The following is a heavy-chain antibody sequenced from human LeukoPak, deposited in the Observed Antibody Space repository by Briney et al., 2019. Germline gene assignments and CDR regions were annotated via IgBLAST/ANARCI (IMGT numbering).Heavy chain of an antibody. CDR3: AREIPLVPAAISGVAAPGGDY. CDR1: GFTFSSYS. CDR2: ISSSSGFI. V-gene: IGHV3-21*01. J-gene: IGHJ4*02. Sequence: GGSLRLSCAASGFTFSSYSMSWVRQAPGKGLEWVSSISSSSGFIYYADSVKGRFTISRDNAKNSLYLQMTSLRAEDKAVYYCAREIPLVPAAISGVAAPGGDYWGQGTLVTVSS. D-gene: IGHD2-2*02.